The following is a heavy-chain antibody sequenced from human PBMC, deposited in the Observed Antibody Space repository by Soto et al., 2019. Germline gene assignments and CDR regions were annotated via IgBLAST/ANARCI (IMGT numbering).Heavy chain of an antibody. CDR1: GFSLSTSGVG. CDR3: AHSLIGYYYDSSGSNWFDP. Sequence: QITLKESGPPLVKPTQTLTLTCTFSGFSLSTSGVGVGWIRQPPGKALEWLALIYWDDDKRYSPSLKSRLTITKDTFKNQVVLTMTNMDPVDTATYYCAHSLIGYYYDSSGSNWFDPWGQGTLVTVSS. D-gene: IGHD3-22*01. J-gene: IGHJ5*02. V-gene: IGHV2-5*02. CDR2: IYWDDDK.